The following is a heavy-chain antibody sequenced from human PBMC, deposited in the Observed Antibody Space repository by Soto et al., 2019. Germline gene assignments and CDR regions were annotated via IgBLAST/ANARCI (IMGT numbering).Heavy chain of an antibody. D-gene: IGHD2-21*02. CDR2: IIPILGIA. J-gene: IGHJ4*02. Sequence: ASVKVSCKASGGTFSSYTISWVRQAPGQGLEWMGRIIPILGIANYAQKFQGRVTITADKSTSTAYMELSSLRSEDTAVYYCARGDRSRICGGDCYSYWGQGTLVTVSS. CDR1: GGTFSSYT. V-gene: IGHV1-69*02. CDR3: ARGDRSRICGGDCYSY.